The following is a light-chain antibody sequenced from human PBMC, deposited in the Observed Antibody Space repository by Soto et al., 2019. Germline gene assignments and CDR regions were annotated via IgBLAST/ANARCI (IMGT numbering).Light chain of an antibody. CDR1: SGHRIYA. Sequence: QPVLTQSPSVSASLGASVNLTCTRSSGHRIYAIAWHQVQSGKGPLFLMTINSDGSHNRGDGVPARFSGASFGAERFLVISSLQYDDETDYYCQTLGHGIVGLGGGTKLTVL. CDR2: INSDGSH. V-gene: IGLV4-69*01. J-gene: IGLJ3*02. CDR3: QTLGHGIVG.